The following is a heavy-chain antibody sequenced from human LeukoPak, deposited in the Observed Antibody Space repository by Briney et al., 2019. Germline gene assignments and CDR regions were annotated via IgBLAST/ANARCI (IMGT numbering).Heavy chain of an antibody. J-gene: IGHJ4*02. V-gene: IGHV3-23*01. CDR2: IVSSASST. Sequence: GGSLRLSCAASGFTFSSYAMTWVRQAPGKGLEWVSSIVSSASSTYYADSVKGRFTISRDNSKNTLYLQMNSLRAEDTAVYYCAKDYSPGYPSRYYFDYWGQGTLVTVSS. CDR3: AKDYSPGYPSRYYFDY. CDR1: GFTFSSYA. D-gene: IGHD2-15*01.